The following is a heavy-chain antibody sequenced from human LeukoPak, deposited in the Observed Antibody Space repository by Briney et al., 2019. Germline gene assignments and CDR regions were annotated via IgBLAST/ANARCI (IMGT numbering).Heavy chain of an antibody. CDR3: ARAGGRTRWSTYGMDV. Sequence: GASVKVSCKASGYTFTSYGISWVRQAPGQGLEWMGWTSASNGNTNYAQKLQGRVTMTTDTSTSTAYMEVRSLRSDDTAVYYCARAGGRTRWSTYGMDVWGQGTTVTVSS. CDR2: TSASNGNT. J-gene: IGHJ6*02. CDR1: GYTFTSYG. V-gene: IGHV1-18*01. D-gene: IGHD5-24*01.